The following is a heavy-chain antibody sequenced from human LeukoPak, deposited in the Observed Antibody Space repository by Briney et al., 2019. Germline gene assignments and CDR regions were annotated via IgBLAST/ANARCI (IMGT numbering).Heavy chain of an antibody. D-gene: IGHD1-26*01. CDR1: GYTFTGYY. V-gene: IGHV1-2*02. J-gene: IGHJ6*03. Sequence: ASVKVSCKASGYTFTGYYMHWVRQAPGQGLEWMGWINPNSGGTNYAQKFQGRVTMTRDTSISTAYMELSRLRSDDTAVYYCARAYLFEVGATTYYYYYMDVWGKGTLVTVSS. CDR2: INPNSGGT. CDR3: ARAYLFEVGATTYYYYYMDV.